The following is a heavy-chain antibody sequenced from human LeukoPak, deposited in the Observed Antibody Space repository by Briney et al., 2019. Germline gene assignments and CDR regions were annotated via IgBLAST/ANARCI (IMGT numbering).Heavy chain of an antibody. CDR1: GGSFSSYY. CDR2: IKHTEGT. Sequence: SETLSLTCAVYGGSFSSYYWSWIRQPPGKGLEWIGEIKHTEGTNYNPSLRSRVTISLDTSKNQFSLRLSSVTAADTAVYYCAPIFGDYSDFDSWGQGTLVTVSS. V-gene: IGHV4-34*01. J-gene: IGHJ4*01. CDR3: APIFGDYSDFDS. D-gene: IGHD4-17*01.